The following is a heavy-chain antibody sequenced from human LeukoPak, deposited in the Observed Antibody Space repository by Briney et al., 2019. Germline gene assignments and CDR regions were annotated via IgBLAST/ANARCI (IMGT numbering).Heavy chain of an antibody. J-gene: IGHJ4*02. CDR2: ISSSSSYI. V-gene: IGHV3-21*01. CDR3: ARPQDATHSSGYT. CDR1: GFTFNSYT. Sequence: GGSLRLSCAASGFTFNSYTMNWVRQAPGKGLEWVSSISSSSSYIYYADSVKGRFTISRDNAKNSLFLQMNSLRAEDTAVYYCARPQDATHSSGYTWGQGTLVTVSS. D-gene: IGHD3-22*01.